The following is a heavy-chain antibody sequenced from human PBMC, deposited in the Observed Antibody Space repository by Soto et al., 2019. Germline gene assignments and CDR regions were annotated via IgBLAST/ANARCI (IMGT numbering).Heavy chain of an antibody. CDR3: ARGGYGDPDYYYYGMDV. J-gene: IGHJ6*02. D-gene: IGHD4-17*01. CDR1: CGSFSGYY. Sequence: SETLSLTCAVDCGSFSGYYWSWIRQPPGKGLEWIGEINHSGSTNYNPSLKSRVTISVDTSKNQFSLKLSSVTAADTAVYYCARGGYGDPDYYYYGMDVWGQGTTVTVSS. V-gene: IGHV4-34*01. CDR2: INHSGST.